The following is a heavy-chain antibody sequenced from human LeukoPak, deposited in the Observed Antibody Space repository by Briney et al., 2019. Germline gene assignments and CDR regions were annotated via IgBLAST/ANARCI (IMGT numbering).Heavy chain of an antibody. Sequence: GGSLRLSCAASGFTVSNNYMNWVRQAPGKGLEWVSIIYSDGRTFYADSVKGRFTISRDNAKNSLYLQMNSLRAEDTAVYYCARAPRGSYGVYFDYWGQGTLVTVSS. D-gene: IGHD1-26*01. J-gene: IGHJ4*02. CDR3: ARAPRGSYGVYFDY. CDR2: IYSDGRT. V-gene: IGHV3-53*01. CDR1: GFTVSNNY.